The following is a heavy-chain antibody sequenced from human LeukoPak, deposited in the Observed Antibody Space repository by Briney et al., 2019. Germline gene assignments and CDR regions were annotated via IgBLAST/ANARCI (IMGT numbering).Heavy chain of an antibody. D-gene: IGHD3-3*01. CDR2: ISYDGSNK. V-gene: IGHV3-30-3*01. CDR1: GFTFSSYA. CDR3: AKDLTYYDFWSAPDD. J-gene: IGHJ4*02. Sequence: PGGSLRLSCAASGFTFSSYAMHWVRQAPGKGLEWVAVISYDGSNKYYADSVKGRFTISRDNSKNTLYLQMNSLRAEDTAVYYCAKDLTYYDFWSAPDDWGQGTLVTVSS.